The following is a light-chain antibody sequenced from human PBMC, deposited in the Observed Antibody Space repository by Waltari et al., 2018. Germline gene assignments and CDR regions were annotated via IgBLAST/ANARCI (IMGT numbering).Light chain of an antibody. CDR2: DVS. V-gene: IGLV2-11*01. CDR1: SSDVGGYTY. CDR3: CSYAGSYTWV. J-gene: IGLJ3*02. Sequence: QSALTQPRSVSGSPGQSVTISCTGTSSDVGGYTYVSWYQQHPGKAPKLMIYDVSKRPSGVPDRFSCSKSGNTASLTISGLQAEDEADYYCCSYAGSYTWVFGGGTKLTVL.